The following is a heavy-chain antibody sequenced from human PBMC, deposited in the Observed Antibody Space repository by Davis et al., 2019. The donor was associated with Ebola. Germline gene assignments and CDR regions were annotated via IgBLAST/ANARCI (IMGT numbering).Heavy chain of an antibody. CDR2: ISSSSSTI. D-gene: IGHD6-19*01. CDR3: ARDQAVAGSEYFQH. J-gene: IGHJ1*01. Sequence: GESLKISCAASGFTFSSYSMNWVRQAPGKGLEWVSYISSSSSTIYYADSVKGRFTISRDNSRNTLYLQMNSLGTEDTALYYCARDQAVAGSEYFQHWGQGTLVTVSS. CDR1: GFTFSSYS. V-gene: IGHV3-48*01.